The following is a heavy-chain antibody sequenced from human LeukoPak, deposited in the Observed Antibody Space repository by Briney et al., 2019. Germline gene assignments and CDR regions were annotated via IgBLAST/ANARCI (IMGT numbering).Heavy chain of an antibody. Sequence: PGGSLRLSCAASGFTFSSYGMHWVRQAPGKGLEWVAFIRYDGSNKYYADSVKGRFTISRDNSKNTLYLQMNSLRADDTAVYYCAKGGSGSYYNAPYYFDYWGQGTLVTVSS. CDR2: IRYDGSNK. D-gene: IGHD3-10*01. CDR3: AKGGSGSYYNAPYYFDY. V-gene: IGHV3-30*02. J-gene: IGHJ4*02. CDR1: GFTFSSYG.